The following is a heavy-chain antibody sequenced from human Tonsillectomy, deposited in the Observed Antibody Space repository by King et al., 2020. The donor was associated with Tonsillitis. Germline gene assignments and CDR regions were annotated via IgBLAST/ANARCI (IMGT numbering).Heavy chain of an antibody. CDR1: GYTFTGYY. CDR2: INPNSGGT. J-gene: IGHJ4*02. Sequence: VQLVESGAEVKKPGDSVKVSCKASGYTFTGYYMHWVRQAPGQGLEWMGWINPNSGGTNYAQKFQGRVTMTRDTSISTAYMELSRLRSDDTAVYYCARDEGRSGSYVGEIGYLGQGTLVTVSS. D-gene: IGHD3-10*01. CDR3: ARDEGRSGSYVGEIGY. V-gene: IGHV1-2*02.